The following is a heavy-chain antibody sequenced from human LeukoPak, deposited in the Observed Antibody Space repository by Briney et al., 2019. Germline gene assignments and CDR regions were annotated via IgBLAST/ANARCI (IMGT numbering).Heavy chain of an antibody. CDR3: AREPITTVSNWFDP. Sequence: SVKVSCKASGGTFSSYAISWVRQAPGQGLEWMGRIIPILGIANYAQKFQGRVTITADKSTSTAYMELSSLRSEDTAVYYCAREPITTVSNWFDPWGQGTLVTVSS. J-gene: IGHJ5*02. CDR1: GGTFSSYA. V-gene: IGHV1-69*04. CDR2: IIPILGIA. D-gene: IGHD4-4*01.